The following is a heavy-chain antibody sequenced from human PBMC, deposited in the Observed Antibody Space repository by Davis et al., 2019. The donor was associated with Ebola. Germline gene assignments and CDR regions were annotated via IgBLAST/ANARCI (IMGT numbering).Heavy chain of an antibody. V-gene: IGHV3-23*01. Sequence: GGSLRLSCAASGFTFSSYAMSWVRQAPGKGLEWVSAISGSGGSTYYADSVKGRFTISRDNAKNSLYLQMNSLRAEDTAVYYCARESLWGSGSSRTDSGWGQGTLVTVSS. D-gene: IGHD3-10*01. J-gene: IGHJ4*02. CDR2: ISGSGGST. CDR1: GFTFSSYA. CDR3: ARESLWGSGSSRTDSG.